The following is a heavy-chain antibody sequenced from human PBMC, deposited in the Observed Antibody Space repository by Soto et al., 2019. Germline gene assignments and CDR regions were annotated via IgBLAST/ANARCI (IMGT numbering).Heavy chain of an antibody. CDR2: IYSSGGT. CDR1: CGAISGYY. CDR3: ARGQRFSDSFDP. V-gene: IGHV4-4*07. D-gene: IGHD3-3*01. J-gene: IGHJ5*02. Sequence: SETLSLTCTVSCGAISGYYWTWIRQSAGKGLEWIGRIYSSGGTKYNPSLQSRVTMSLDTSKNQFSLRLTSVTAADTAVYYCARGQRFSDSFDPWGQGTLVTVSS.